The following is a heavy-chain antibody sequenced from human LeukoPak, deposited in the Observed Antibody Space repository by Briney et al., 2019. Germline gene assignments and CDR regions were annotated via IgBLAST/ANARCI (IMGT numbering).Heavy chain of an antibody. V-gene: IGHV1-18*01. J-gene: IGHJ5*02. Sequence: GASVKVSCKASGYTFSTYAISWVRQAPGQGLEWMGWISAYNGKTNYAQKLQGRVTMTTDTPTSTAYMELRSLRFDDTAVYYCARDRRVEQLELPWWFDPWGQGTLVTVSS. CDR3: ARDRRVEQLELPWWFDP. CDR2: ISAYNGKT. CDR1: GYTFSTYA. D-gene: IGHD1-7*01.